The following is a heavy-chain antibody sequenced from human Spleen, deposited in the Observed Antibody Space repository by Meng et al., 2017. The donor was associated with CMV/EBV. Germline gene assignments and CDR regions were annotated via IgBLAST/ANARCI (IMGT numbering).Heavy chain of an antibody. CDR1: GFTFRIYE. Sequence: GESLKISCVASGFTFRIYEMNWVRQAPGKGLEWVSYISSSGSTIYYADSVKGRFTISRDNAKNSLYLQMNSLRAEDTAVYYCARGSGFDAFDIWGQGTMVTVSS. V-gene: IGHV3-48*03. J-gene: IGHJ3*02. CDR2: ISSSGSTI. D-gene: IGHD5-12*01. CDR3: ARGSGFDAFDI.